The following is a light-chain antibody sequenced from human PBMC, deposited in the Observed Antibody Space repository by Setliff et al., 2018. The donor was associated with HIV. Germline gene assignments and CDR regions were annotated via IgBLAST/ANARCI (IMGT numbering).Light chain of an antibody. Sequence: QSVLTQPASVSGSPGQSITISCTGTSSDVGGYNYVSWYQQHPGKAPKLMIHEVSNRPPGVSNRFSGSKSGNTASLTISGLRAEDEANYYCSSYTSSGTLVFGGGTKVTVL. J-gene: IGLJ2*01. CDR3: SSYTSSGTLV. V-gene: IGLV2-14*01. CDR2: EVS. CDR1: SSDVGGYNY.